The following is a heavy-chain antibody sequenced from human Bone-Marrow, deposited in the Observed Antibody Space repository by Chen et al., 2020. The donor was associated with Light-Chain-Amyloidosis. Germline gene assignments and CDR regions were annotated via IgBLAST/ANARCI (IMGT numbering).Heavy chain of an antibody. CDR1: GAPFSNYY. CDR2: IIETGSA. Sequence: QVQLQEWGTGLLKPSETLSLTCAVYGAPFSNYYWTWVRQAPGRGMEWMGEIIETGSASFNPTLKIGLTMSVEKSKNQFSLKLTSVTAADTAVYYCARAIYRYYDLVNFYHYMDVWGRGTTVTVS. J-gene: IGHJ6*03. D-gene: IGHD3-3*01. V-gene: IGHV4-34*12. CDR3: ARAIYRYYDLVNFYHYMDV.